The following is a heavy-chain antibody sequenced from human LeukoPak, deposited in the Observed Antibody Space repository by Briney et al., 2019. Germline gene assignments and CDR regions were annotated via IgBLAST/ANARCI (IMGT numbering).Heavy chain of an antibody. V-gene: IGHV3-30*03. D-gene: IGHD6-19*01. CDR2: ISYDGSNK. CDR1: GFTFSSYG. CDR3: ATCLTRHCSAWYGYFVY. Sequence: GGSLRLSCAASGFTFSSYGMLYVRQAPGKGLEWVAVISYDGSNKYYADSVKSRFTISRDNSKNTLYLQMNSLRAEDMAVYYCATCLTRHCSAWYGYFVYWGQGTLVTVSS. J-gene: IGHJ4*02.